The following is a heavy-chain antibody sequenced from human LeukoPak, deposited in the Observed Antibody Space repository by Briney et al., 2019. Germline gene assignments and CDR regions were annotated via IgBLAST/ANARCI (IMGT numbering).Heavy chain of an antibody. J-gene: IGHJ4*02. V-gene: IGHV3-33*01. CDR2: IWYDGSNK. CDR3: ARDRLIAAAGTGVDY. D-gene: IGHD6-13*01. CDR1: GFTFSSYG. Sequence: GGSLRLSCAASGFTFSSYGMHWVRQAPGKGLEWVAVIWYDGSNKYYVDSVKGRFTISRDNSKNTLYLQMNSLRAEDTAVYYCARDRLIAAAGTGVDYWGQGTLVTVSS.